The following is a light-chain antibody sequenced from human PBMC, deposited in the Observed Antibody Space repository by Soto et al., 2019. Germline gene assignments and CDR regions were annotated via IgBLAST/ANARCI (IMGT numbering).Light chain of an antibody. J-gene: IGKJ1*01. Sequence: DIVMTQSPLSLPVTPGEPASISCRSSQSLLHSNGYNYLDWYVQKPGQSPQILIYLASNRASGVPDRFSGSVSGTDFTLKISRVEAEDVGVYYCLQALQTPAFGQGTKVEIK. CDR1: QSLLHSNGYNY. V-gene: IGKV2-28*01. CDR2: LAS. CDR3: LQALQTPA.